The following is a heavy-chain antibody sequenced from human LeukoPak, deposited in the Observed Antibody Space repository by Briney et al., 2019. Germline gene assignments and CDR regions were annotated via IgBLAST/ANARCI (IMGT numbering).Heavy chain of an antibody. J-gene: IGHJ6*04. V-gene: IGHV4-34*01. Sequence: SETLSLTCAVYGGSFSGYYWSWIRQPPGKGLEWIGEINHSGSTNYNPSLKSRVTISVDTSKNQFSLKLSSVTAADTAVYYYARCRRGGYYRDVWGKGTTVTVSS. CDR1: GGSFSGYY. CDR2: INHSGST. CDR3: ARCRRGGYYRDV. D-gene: IGHD3-3*01.